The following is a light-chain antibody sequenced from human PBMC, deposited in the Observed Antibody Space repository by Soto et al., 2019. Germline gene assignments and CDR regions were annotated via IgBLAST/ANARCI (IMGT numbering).Light chain of an antibody. Sequence: EIVLTQSPGTLSLSPGEGATLSCRTSQSVNSGFLAWYQKKPGQAPRLLLYGISSRAIGIPDRFSGSGSGTNFILTINRLGPEDFEVNYCQNNGDPVWTSAQGTRWKS. CDR1: QSVNSGF. V-gene: IGKV3-20*01. CDR3: QNNGDPVWT. CDR2: GIS. J-gene: IGKJ1*01.